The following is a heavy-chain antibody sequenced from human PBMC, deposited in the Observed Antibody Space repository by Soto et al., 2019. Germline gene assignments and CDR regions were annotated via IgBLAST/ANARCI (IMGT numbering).Heavy chain of an antibody. CDR3: ARDLTARRPSHYYYGMDV. Sequence: QVQLVESGGGVVQPGRSLRLSGAASGFTFSSYGMHWVRQAPGKGLEWVAVIWYDGSNKYYADSVTGRFTISRDNSKNTLYLQMNSLRAEDTAVYYCARDLTARRPSHYYYGMDVWGQGTTVTVSS. V-gene: IGHV3-33*01. CDR1: GFTFSSYG. D-gene: IGHD6-6*01. CDR2: IWYDGSNK. J-gene: IGHJ6*02.